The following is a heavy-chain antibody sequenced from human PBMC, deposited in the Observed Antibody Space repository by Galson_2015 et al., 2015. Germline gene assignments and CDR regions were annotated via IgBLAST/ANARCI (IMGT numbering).Heavy chain of an antibody. CDR2: ISSSSSYI. D-gene: IGHD6-6*01. CDR1: GFTFSSYS. V-gene: IGHV3-21*01. Sequence: SLRLSCAASGFTFSSYSMNWVRQAPGKGLEWVSSISSSSSYIYYADSVKGRFTISRDNAKNSLYLQMNSLRAEDTAVYYCARVGGLRGQLVRKYYYYYGMDVWGQGTTVTVSS. J-gene: IGHJ6*02. CDR3: ARVGGLRGQLVRKYYYYYGMDV.